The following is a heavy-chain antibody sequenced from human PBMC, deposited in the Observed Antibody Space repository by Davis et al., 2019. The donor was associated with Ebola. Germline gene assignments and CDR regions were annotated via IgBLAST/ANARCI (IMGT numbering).Heavy chain of an antibody. D-gene: IGHD6-13*01. Sequence: GESLKIPCAASGFTFSSYAMHWVRQAPGKGLEWVAVISYDGSNKYYADSVKGRFTISRDNSKNTLYLQMNSLRAEDTAVYYCARGKTGIAAAGIGGYWGQGTLVTVSS. J-gene: IGHJ4*02. CDR3: ARGKTGIAAAGIGGY. V-gene: IGHV3-30-3*01. CDR1: GFTFSSYA. CDR2: ISYDGSNK.